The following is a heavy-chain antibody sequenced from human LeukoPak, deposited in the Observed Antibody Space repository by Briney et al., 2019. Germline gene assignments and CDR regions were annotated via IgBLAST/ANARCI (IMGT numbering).Heavy chain of an antibody. Sequence: SETLSLTCTVSGGSISSYYWSWIRQPPGKGLEWIGYTYYSGSTNYNPSLKSRVTISVDTSKNQFSLKLSSVTAADTAVYYCARQYSSSWYPNWFDPWGQGTLVTVSS. J-gene: IGHJ5*02. CDR3: ARQYSSSWYPNWFDP. V-gene: IGHV4-59*08. CDR2: TYYSGST. D-gene: IGHD6-13*01. CDR1: GGSISSYY.